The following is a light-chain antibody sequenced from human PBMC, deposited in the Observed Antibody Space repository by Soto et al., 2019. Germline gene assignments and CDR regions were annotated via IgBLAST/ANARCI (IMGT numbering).Light chain of an antibody. J-gene: IGLJ1*01. V-gene: IGLV2-14*01. Sequence: QYALTQPASVSGSPGQSITISCTGTSSDVGGYNYVSWYQQHPGKAPKLMIYEVSNRPSGVSNRFSGSKSGNTASLTISGLQAEDEADYYCSSYTSSSTLVVGTGTKVTVL. CDR1: SSDVGGYNY. CDR3: SSYTSSSTLV. CDR2: EVS.